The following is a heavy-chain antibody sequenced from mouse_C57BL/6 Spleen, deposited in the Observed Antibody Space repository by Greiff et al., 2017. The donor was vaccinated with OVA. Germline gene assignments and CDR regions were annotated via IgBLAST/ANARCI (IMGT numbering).Heavy chain of an antibody. CDR1: GFTFSSYA. V-gene: IGHV5-4*01. Sequence: EVPLVESGGGLVKPGGSLTLSCAASGFTFSSYAMSWVRQTPEKRLEWVATISDGGSYTYYPDNVKGRFTISRDNAKNNQYLQMSHLKSEDTAMYYCARDSSGYPAWFADWGQGTLVTVSA. D-gene: IGHD3-2*02. CDR2: ISDGGSYT. J-gene: IGHJ3*01. CDR3: ARDSSGYPAWFAD.